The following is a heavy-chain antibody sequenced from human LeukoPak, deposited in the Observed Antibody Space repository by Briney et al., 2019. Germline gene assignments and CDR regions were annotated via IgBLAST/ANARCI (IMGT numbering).Heavy chain of an antibody. CDR3: ARSCSSTSCYRGWFDP. V-gene: IGHV4-30-2*01. Sequence: SETLSLTCAVSGGSISSGGYSWIRIRQPPGKDLEWIGYSYHSGSTYYNPTIKSRVTISVDRSKNQFSLKLSSVTAADTAVYYCARSCSSTSCYRGWFDPWGQGTLVTVSS. J-gene: IGHJ5*02. CDR2: SYHSGST. CDR1: GGSISSGGYS. D-gene: IGHD2-2*02.